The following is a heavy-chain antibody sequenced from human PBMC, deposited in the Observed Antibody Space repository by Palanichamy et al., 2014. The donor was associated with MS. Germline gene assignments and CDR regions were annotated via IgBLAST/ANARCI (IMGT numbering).Heavy chain of an antibody. D-gene: IGHD3-22*01. CDR2: IKSKTDGGTT. V-gene: IGHV3-15*01. Sequence: EVQLVEVWGRLGKGLGGPVRVSCAASGFTFTNAWMSWVRQAPGKGLEWVGRIKSKTDGGTTDYAAPVKGRFTISRDDSKNTLYLQMNSLKTEDTAVYYCTTDAVFYYDSSTYQGPFDYWGQGTLVTVSS. CDR1: GFTFTNAW. CDR3: TTDAVFYYDSSTYQGPFDY. J-gene: IGHJ4*02.